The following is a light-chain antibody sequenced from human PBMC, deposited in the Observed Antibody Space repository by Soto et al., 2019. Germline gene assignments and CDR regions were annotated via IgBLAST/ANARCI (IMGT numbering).Light chain of an antibody. J-gene: IGKJ5*01. CDR2: DAS. Sequence: EIVLTQSPATLSLSPGERATLSCRASQSVSSYLPWYQQKPGQAPRLLIYDASNRATGLPARFSGSGSGPDLTLPISSLEPEDFPVYYCQQRSNSPPITFGQGKRLQIK. CDR1: QSVSSY. CDR3: QQRSNSPPIT. V-gene: IGKV3-11*01.